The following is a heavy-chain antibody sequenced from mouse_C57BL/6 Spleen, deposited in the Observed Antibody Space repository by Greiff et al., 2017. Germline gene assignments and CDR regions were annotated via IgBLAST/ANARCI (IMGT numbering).Heavy chain of an antibody. CDR3: AMGFGYYGSTFDY. CDR2: IHPSDSDT. CDR1: GYTFTSYW. J-gene: IGHJ2*01. V-gene: IGHV1-74*01. Sequence: QVHVKQPGAELVKPGASVKVSCKASGYTFTSYWMHWVKQRPGQGLEWIGRIHPSDSDTNYNQKFKGKATLTVDKSSSTAYMQLSSLTSEDSAVYYCAMGFGYYGSTFDYWGQGTTLTVSS. D-gene: IGHD1-1*01.